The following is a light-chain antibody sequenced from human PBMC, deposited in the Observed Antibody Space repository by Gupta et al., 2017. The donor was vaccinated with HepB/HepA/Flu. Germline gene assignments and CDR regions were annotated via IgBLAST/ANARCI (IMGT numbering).Light chain of an antibody. V-gene: IGKV3-15*01. CDR3: QQYNEWPLS. CDR1: QSVSDH. J-gene: IGKJ3*01. CDR2: DAS. Sequence: EMVMTQSPATLSVSPGDRATLSCRASQSVSDHLAWYQQKPGQTPRLLIYDASIRATGVPAKFSGNGSGTEFTLTISSLQSEDFAVYFCQQYNEWPLSFGPGTKVHIK.